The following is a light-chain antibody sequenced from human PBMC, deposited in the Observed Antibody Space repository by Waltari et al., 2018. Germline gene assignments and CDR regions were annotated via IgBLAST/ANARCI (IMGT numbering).Light chain of an antibody. CDR3: CSYAGSLNV. V-gene: IGLV2-11*01. J-gene: IGLJ1*01. CDR1: SSDVSGDNS. Sequence: QSALTQPRSESGSPGQSVPISCTGTSSDVSGDNSVALFQQHPGQAPKLIINDVSKQPSGVSDRFSGSKSVNTASLTISGLQAEDDSDYYCCSYAGSLNVFGTGTKVTVL. CDR2: DVS.